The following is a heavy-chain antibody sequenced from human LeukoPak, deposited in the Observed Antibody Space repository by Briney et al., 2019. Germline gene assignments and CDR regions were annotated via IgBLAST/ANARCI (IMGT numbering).Heavy chain of an antibody. CDR1: GGSISSYY. V-gene: IGHV4-59*06. D-gene: IGHD3-10*01. J-gene: IGHJ4*02. CDR2: IYYSGSA. CDR3: ARVNYGSATKEDY. Sequence: KPSETLSLTCTVSGGSISSYYWSWIRQHPGKGLEWIGYIYYSGSAYYNPSLKSRVTISVDTSENQFSLKLSSVTAADTAVYYCARVNYGSATKEDYWGQGTLVTVSS.